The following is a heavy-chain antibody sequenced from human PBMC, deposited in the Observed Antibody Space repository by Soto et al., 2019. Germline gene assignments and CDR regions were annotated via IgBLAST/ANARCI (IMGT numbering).Heavy chain of an antibody. CDR2: IWYDGSNK. J-gene: IGHJ4*02. CDR1: GSTFSNYG. Sequence: VQLVESGGGVVQPGTSLRLSCVASGSTFSNYGMHWARQAPGKGPQWVAVIWYDGSNKSYGESVKGRFTISRDNSKNTLYLDINSLRAEDTAVYYCARDGGSHGPSYFDSWGQGSLVIVSS. V-gene: IGHV3-33*01. CDR3: ARDGGSHGPSYFDS. D-gene: IGHD3-16*01.